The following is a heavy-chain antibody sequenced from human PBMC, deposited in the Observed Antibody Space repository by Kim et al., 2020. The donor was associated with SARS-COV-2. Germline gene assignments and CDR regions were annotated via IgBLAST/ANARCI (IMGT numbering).Heavy chain of an antibody. Sequence: GGSLRLSCAASGFTVSSNYMSWVRQAPGKGLEWVSVIYSGGSTYYSDSVKGRFTISRDNSNNTLYLQMNSLRADDTAVYYYSREFGYALDFWGQGTLFTV. J-gene: IGHJ4*02. D-gene: IGHD2-2*01. CDR2: IYSGGST. V-gene: IGHV3-66*01. CDR1: GFTVSSNY. CDR3: SREFGYALDF.